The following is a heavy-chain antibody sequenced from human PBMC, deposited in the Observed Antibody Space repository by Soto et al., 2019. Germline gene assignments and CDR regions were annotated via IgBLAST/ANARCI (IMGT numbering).Heavy chain of an antibody. Sequence: QITLKESGPTLVKPTQTLTLTCTFSGFSLSTSGVGVGWIRQPPGKALEWLALIYWDDDKRYNPSLKSRLTITKDTSKNQVVLTMTNMDPVDTATYYCAHRPIAVAGTFGFDYWGQGTLVTVSS. CDR1: GFSLSTSGVG. V-gene: IGHV2-5*02. J-gene: IGHJ4*02. CDR3: AHRPIAVAGTFGFDY. D-gene: IGHD6-19*01. CDR2: IYWDDDK.